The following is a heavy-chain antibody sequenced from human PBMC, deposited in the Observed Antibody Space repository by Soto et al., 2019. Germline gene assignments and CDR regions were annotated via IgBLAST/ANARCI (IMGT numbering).Heavy chain of an antibody. V-gene: IGHV2-5*02. CDR2: IYWDGDK. D-gene: IGHD3-22*01. Sequence: QITLKESGPTLVKPTQTLTLTCTFSGFSLKASGVGMSWIRQPPGKALEWLALIYWDGDKRYSPSLKNRVTITKDTSKNQVVLRMTNVDHVDTATYYCAHNCYTSGYGRIRTIYLGQGTLVAVSS. CDR3: AHNCYTSGYGRIRTIY. J-gene: IGHJ4*02. CDR1: GFSLKASGVG.